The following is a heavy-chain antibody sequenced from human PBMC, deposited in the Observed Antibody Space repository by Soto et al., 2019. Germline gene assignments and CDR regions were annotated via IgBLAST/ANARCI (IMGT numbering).Heavy chain of an antibody. J-gene: IGHJ6*01. V-gene: IGHV1-69*13. CDR3: AVQVVTADGYYYYGMDV. D-gene: IGHD2-21*02. CDR2: IIPIFGTA. Sequence: SVKVSCKASGGTFSSYTISWVRQAPGQGLEWMRGIIPIFGTANYAQRFQGRVTITADESTSTAYMELSSLRSEDTAVYYCAVQVVTADGYYYYGMDVWGQGATVTVSS. CDR1: GGTFSSYT.